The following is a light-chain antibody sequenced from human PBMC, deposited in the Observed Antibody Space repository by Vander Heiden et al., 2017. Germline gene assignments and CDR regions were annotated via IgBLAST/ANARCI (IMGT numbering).Light chain of an antibody. CDR3: QQYNNWPPLT. V-gene: IGKV3-15*01. J-gene: IGKJ4*01. Sequence: EIVMTHSLATLSVSPGESATLPCRASQRVSSNLASYQQKPGQAPRLLIYGASTRATGSPARLSGSRSGTEFTLTISSLQSEDFAVYYCQQYNNWPPLTFGGGTKVEIK. CDR2: GAS. CDR1: QRVSSN.